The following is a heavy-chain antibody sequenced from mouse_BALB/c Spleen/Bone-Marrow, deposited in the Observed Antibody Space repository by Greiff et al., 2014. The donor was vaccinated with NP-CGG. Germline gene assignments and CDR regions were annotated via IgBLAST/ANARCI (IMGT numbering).Heavy chain of an antibody. V-gene: IGHV1-14*01. CDR2: INPYNDGT. Sequence: EVQLQQSGPELVKPGASVKMSCKASGYTFSSYVMHWVKQKPGQGLEWIGGINPYNDGTKYNEKFKGKATLTSDKSSSTAYMELSSLTSEDSAVYYCVRRRDDGYYRWDYWGQGTTLTVSS. D-gene: IGHD2-3*01. CDR3: VRRRDDGYYRWDY. CDR1: GYTFSSYV. J-gene: IGHJ2*01.